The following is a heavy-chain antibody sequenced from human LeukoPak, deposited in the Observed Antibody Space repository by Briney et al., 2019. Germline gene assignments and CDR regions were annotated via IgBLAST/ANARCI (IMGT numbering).Heavy chain of an antibody. Sequence: GGSLRLSCAASGFTFSNAWMSWVRQAPGKGLEWVGRIKSKTDGGTTDYAAPVKGRFTISRDDSKDTLYLQVNSLKTEDTAVYYCTTAYYYGTGGAHHWGQGTLVTVSS. CDR1: GFTFSNAW. J-gene: IGHJ5*02. CDR3: TTAYYYGTGGAHH. CDR2: IKSKTDGGTT. D-gene: IGHD3-10*01. V-gene: IGHV3-15*01.